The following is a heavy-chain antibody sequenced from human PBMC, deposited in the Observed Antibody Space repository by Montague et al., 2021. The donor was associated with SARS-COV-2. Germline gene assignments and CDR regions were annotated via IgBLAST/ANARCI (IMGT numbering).Heavy chain of an antibody. CDR2: ISAYNGNT. D-gene: IGHD3-3*01. Sequence: LVKVSCKASGYTFTSYGISWVRQAPGQGLEWMGWISAYNGNTNYAQKLQGRVTMTTDTSTSTAYMELRSLRSDDTAVYYCARAYYDFWSGYYTAESYFDYWGQGTLVTVSS. CDR3: ARAYYDFWSGYYTAESYFDY. CDR1: GYTFTSYG. J-gene: IGHJ4*02. V-gene: IGHV1-18*01.